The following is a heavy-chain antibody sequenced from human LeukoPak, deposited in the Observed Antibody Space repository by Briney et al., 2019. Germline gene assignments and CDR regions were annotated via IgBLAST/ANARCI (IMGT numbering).Heavy chain of an antibody. CDR1: GGSFSGYY. J-gene: IGHJ4*02. CDR2: INHSGST. CDR3: ARVAYYYGSAY. D-gene: IGHD3-10*01. Sequence: PSETLSLTCAVYGGSFSGYYWSWIRRPPGKGLEWIGEINHSGSTNYNPSLKSRVTISVDTSKNQFSLKLSSVTAADTAVYYCARVAYYYGSAYWGQGTLVTVSS. V-gene: IGHV4-34*01.